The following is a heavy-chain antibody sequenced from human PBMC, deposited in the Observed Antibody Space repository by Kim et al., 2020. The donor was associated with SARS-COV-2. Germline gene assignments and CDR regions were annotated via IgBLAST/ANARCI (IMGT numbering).Heavy chain of an antibody. V-gene: IGHV4-59*01. Sequence: SETLSLTCTVSGGSISSYYWNWIRQPPGKGLEWIGYIYYSGSTNYNPSLKSRVTISVDTSKNQFSLKLSSVTAADTAVYYCARGQLERPLYYYYYMDVWGEGTTVTVSS. CDR2: IYYSGST. D-gene: IGHD1-1*01. CDR3: ARGQLERPLYYYYYMDV. CDR1: GGSISSYY. J-gene: IGHJ6*03.